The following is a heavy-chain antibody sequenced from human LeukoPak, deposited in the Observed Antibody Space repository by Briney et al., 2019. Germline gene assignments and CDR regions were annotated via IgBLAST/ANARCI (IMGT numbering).Heavy chain of an antibody. CDR1: EYTFTSYY. CDR3: ARVDVHGDPLIDY. V-gene: IGHV1-46*01. Sequence: ASVKVTCKASEYTFTSYYTDWVRQAPEQGLEWMGIINPSGGSTSYARKFQGRVTMTRDTSTSTVYMELSSLRSEDTAVYYCARVDVHGDPLIDYWGQGTLVTVSS. CDR2: INPSGGST. D-gene: IGHD4-17*01. J-gene: IGHJ4*02.